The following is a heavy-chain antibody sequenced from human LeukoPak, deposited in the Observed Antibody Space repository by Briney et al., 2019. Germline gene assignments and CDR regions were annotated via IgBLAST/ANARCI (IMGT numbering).Heavy chain of an antibody. CDR3: ARDVRRSSSSSNSYYYYMDV. V-gene: IGHV4-59*12. D-gene: IGHD6-6*01. Sequence: SETLSLTCTVSGGSISSYFWSWIRQPPGKGLEWIGYIYYSGSTNYNPSLKSRVTISVDTSKNQFSLKLDSVTAADTAVYYCARDVRRSSSSSNSYYYYMDVWGKGTTVTVSS. CDR2: IYYSGST. CDR1: GGSISSYF. J-gene: IGHJ6*03.